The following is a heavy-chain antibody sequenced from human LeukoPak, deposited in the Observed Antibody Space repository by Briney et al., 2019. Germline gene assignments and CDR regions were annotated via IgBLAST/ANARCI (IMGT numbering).Heavy chain of an antibody. CDR1: GFTFDDYA. J-gene: IGHJ4*02. Sequence: PGRSLRLSCAASGFTFDDYAMHWVRQAPGKGLEWVSGISWNSGSIGYADSVKGRFTISRDNAKNSLYLQMNSLRAEDTALYYCAKDMGAYSSVSFDYWGRGTLVTVSS. D-gene: IGHD6-19*01. CDR3: AKDMGAYSSVSFDY. CDR2: ISWNSGSI. V-gene: IGHV3-9*01.